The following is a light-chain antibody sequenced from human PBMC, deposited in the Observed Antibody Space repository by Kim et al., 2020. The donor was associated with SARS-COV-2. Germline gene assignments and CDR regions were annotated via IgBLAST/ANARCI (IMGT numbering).Light chain of an antibody. CDR1: NIGSKN. V-gene: IGLV3-9*01. CDR2: RDS. J-gene: IGLJ1*01. CDR3: QVWDSSTGV. Sequence: VARGKTASSTSGGNNIGSKNVHWYQQKPGQAPLLVIYRDSNRPSGIPERVSGSNAGNTATLTISRAQAGDEADYYCQVWDSSTGVLGTGTKVTVL.